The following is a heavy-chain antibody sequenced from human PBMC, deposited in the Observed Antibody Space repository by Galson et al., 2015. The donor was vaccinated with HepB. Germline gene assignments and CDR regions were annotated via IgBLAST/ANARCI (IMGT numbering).Heavy chain of an antibody. V-gene: IGHV3-23*01. D-gene: IGHD5-24*01. J-gene: IGHJ3*02. CDR1: GFTFSSYA. CDR3: AKDLSVGRDGYKSGPLLAFDI. CDR2: ISGSGGST. Sequence: SLRLSCAASGFTFSSYAMSWVRQAPGKGLEWVSAISGSGGSTYYADSVKGRFTISRDNSKNTLYLQMNSLRAEDTAVYYCAKDLSVGRDGYKSGPLLAFDIWGQGTMVTVSS.